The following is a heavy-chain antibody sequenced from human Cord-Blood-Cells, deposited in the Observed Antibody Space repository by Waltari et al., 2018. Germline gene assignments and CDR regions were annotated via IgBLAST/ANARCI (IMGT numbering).Heavy chain of an antibody. Sequence: EVQLVESGGGLVQPGGSLRLSCAASGITLSSYWIRWVRQAPGKGLEWVANIKQDGSEKYYVDSVKGRFTISRDNAKNSLYLQMNSLRAEDTAVYYCAREWVGADAFDIWGQGTMVTVSS. CDR2: IKQDGSEK. V-gene: IGHV3-7*01. CDR1: GITLSSYW. CDR3: AREWVGADAFDI. J-gene: IGHJ3*02. D-gene: IGHD1-26*01.